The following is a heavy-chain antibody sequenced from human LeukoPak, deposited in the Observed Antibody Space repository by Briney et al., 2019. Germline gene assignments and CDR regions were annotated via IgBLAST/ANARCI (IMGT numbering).Heavy chain of an antibody. D-gene: IGHD3-22*01. J-gene: IGHJ3*02. CDR3: TTTRVVIIGSYRALDI. CDR1: GFTFSNDW. V-gene: IGHV3-15*01. CDR2: IKSKSDGETT. Sequence: GGSLTLSCAASGFTFSNDWMSWVRQAPGRGLEWVGRIKSKSDGETTDYAAPVKGRFTISRDDSRNTLYLQMNSLKTEDTAVYYCTTTRVVIIGSYRALDIWGQGTMVTVSS.